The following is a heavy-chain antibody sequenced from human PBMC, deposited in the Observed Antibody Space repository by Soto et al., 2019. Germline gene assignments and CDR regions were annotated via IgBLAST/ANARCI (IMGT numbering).Heavy chain of an antibody. CDR2: IYHSGST. Sequence: QVQLQESGPGLVKPSGTLSLTCAVSGGSISSSNWWSWVRQPPGKGLEWIGEIYHSGSTNYNPSLKSRVTISVDKSKNQFSLKLSSVTAADTAVYYCASRIYYDFWSGYQNWFDPWGQGTLVTVSS. CDR3: ASRIYYDFWSGYQNWFDP. J-gene: IGHJ5*02. V-gene: IGHV4-4*02. D-gene: IGHD3-3*01. CDR1: GGSISSSNW.